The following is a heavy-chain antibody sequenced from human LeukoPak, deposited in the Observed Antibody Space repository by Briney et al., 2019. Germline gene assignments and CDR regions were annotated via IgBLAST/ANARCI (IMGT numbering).Heavy chain of an antibody. CDR2: VYSSGSV. Sequence: SETLSLTCAVSGGSIAIRNYYWAWIRQSPGRGLDWLGSVYSSGSVYYNPSLKSRVTILVDTSKNQFSLKLSSVTAADTAVYYCARIGYSSSWYVWWFDPWGQGTLVTVSS. CDR3: ARIGYSSSWYVWWFDP. V-gene: IGHV4-39*01. J-gene: IGHJ5*02. D-gene: IGHD6-13*01. CDR1: GGSIAIRNYY.